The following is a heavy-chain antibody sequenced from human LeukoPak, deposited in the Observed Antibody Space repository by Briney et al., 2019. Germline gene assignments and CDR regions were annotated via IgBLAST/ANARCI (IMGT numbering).Heavy chain of an antibody. J-gene: IGHJ4*02. CDR2: IKQDGSTK. V-gene: IGHV3-7*01. CDR3: TRENEGTLDY. CDR1: GFTFTNSW. D-gene: IGHD3-10*01. Sequence: PGGSLRLSCAASGFTFTNSWMAWVRQAPGKGLEWVANIKQDGSTKHYADSLKGRFTISRDNPKNSLYLQMNNLRADDTAVYYFTRENEGTLDYWGQGILVTVAS.